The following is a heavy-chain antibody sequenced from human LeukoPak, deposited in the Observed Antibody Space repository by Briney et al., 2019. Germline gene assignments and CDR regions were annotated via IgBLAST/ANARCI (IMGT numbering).Heavy chain of an antibody. CDR3: AKYTYYYVSTDAFDI. D-gene: IGHD3-10*01. J-gene: IGHJ3*02. CDR1: GFTFSSYG. V-gene: IGHV3-30*18. Sequence: PGGSLRLSCAASGFTFSSYGMHWVRQAPGKGLEWVAVISYDGSNKYYADSVKGRFTISRDNSKNTLYLQMNSLRAEDTAVYYCAKYTYYYVSTDAFDIWGQGTMVTVSS. CDR2: ISYDGSNK.